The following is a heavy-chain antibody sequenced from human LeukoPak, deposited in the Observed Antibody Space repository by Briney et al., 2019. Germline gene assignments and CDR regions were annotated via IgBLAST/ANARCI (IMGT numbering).Heavy chain of an antibody. J-gene: IGHJ4*02. CDR1: GFSFSSYS. CDR2: ISSSSSTI. CDR3: AKDHANTPVVTN. D-gene: IGHD2-21*02. V-gene: IGHV3-48*01. Sequence: PGGSLRLSCAASGFSFSSYSMNWARQSPGKGLEWDSYISSSSSTISYADSVTGRFTVSRDNSKNTVDLQMNNLRVDDTAIYYCAKDHANTPVVTNWGQGILVSVSS.